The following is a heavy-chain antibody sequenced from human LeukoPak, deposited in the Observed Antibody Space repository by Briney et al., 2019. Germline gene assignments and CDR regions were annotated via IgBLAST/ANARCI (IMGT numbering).Heavy chain of an antibody. J-gene: IGHJ4*02. Sequence: ASVKVSCKASGYTFTDYYMHWVRQAPGQGLEWMGRINPNSGGTNYAQKLQGRVTMTTDTSTSTAYMELRSLRSDDTAVYYCARDERWLQFPGPNWGQGTLVTVSS. V-gene: IGHV1-2*06. D-gene: IGHD5-24*01. CDR3: ARDERWLQFPGPN. CDR2: INPNSGGT. CDR1: GYTFTDYY.